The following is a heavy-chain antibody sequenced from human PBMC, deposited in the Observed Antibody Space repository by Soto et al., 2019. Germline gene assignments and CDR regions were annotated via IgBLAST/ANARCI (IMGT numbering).Heavy chain of an antibody. D-gene: IGHD3-3*01. Sequence: PGGSLRLCCAASGFTFSSYAMSWVRQARGKGLEWVSAISGSGGSTYYADSVKGRFTISRDNSKNTLYLQMNSLRAEDTAVYYCAKSGVRFLEWLLSYYFDYWGQGILVTVSS. CDR3: AKSGVRFLEWLLSYYFDY. V-gene: IGHV3-23*01. CDR1: GFTFSSYA. CDR2: ISGSGGST. J-gene: IGHJ4*02.